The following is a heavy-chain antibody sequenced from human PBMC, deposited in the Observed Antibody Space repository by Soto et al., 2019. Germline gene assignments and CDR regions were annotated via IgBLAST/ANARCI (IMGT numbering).Heavy chain of an antibody. J-gene: IGHJ6*02. V-gene: IGHV3-30*18. CDR3: AKETVHYYGMDV. CDR2: ISYDGSNK. Sequence: GGSLRLSCAASGFTFSSYGMHWVRQAPGKGLEWVAVISYDGSNKYYADSVKGRFTISRDNSKNTLYLQMNSLRAEDTAVYYCAKETVHYYGMDVWGQGTTVTVSS. CDR1: GFTFSSYG. D-gene: IGHD4-17*01.